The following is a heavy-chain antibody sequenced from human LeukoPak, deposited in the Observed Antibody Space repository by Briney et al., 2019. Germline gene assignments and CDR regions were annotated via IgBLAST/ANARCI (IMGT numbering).Heavy chain of an antibody. D-gene: IGHD3-10*01. Sequence: GGSLRLSCEASGFTFSTYGMHWVRQAPGKGLEWITLIPYDGSKKYYADSVKGRFTISRDNSKNTLYLQMNSLRAEDTAVYYCARYYGAGRGYYGLDVWGQGTTVTVFS. CDR1: GFTFSTYG. V-gene: IGHV3-30*03. CDR2: IPYDGSKK. CDR3: ARYYGAGRGYYGLDV. J-gene: IGHJ6*02.